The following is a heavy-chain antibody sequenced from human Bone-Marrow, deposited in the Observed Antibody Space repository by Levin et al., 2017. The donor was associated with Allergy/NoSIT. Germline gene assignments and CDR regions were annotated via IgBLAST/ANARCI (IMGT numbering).Heavy chain of an antibody. CDR3: AADRVGGLDY. CDR1: GFTFRSAA. J-gene: IGHJ4*02. V-gene: IGHV1-58*02. CDR2: IAVASGNT. D-gene: IGHD1-26*01. Sequence: PEASVKVSCKASGFTFRSAAIHWVRQAPGQRLEWMGWIAVASGNTMYAQRFQGTVSFTRDMSTSTAYMEVSSLKSEDTAVYYCAADRVGGLDYWGQGALVTVSS.